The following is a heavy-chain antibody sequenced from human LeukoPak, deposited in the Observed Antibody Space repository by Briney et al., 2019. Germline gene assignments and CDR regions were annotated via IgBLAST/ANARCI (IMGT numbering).Heavy chain of an antibody. Sequence: PGGPLRLSCAASGFTFSSYGIHWVRQAPGKGLEWVTVISYNGNDKKYIDSVKGRFTISRDNSKNTLYLQMNSLRAEDTAVYYCARDAKTAAAGYYFDSWGQGTLVTVSS. V-gene: IGHV3-30*03. CDR1: GFTFSSYG. CDR3: ARDAKTAAAGYYFDS. D-gene: IGHD6-13*01. J-gene: IGHJ4*02. CDR2: ISYNGNDK.